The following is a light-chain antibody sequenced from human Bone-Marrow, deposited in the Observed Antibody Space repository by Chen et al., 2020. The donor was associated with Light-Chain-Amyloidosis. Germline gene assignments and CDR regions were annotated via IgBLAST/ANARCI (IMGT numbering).Light chain of an antibody. J-gene: IGLJ3*02. CDR1: SGSIATNY. CDR3: QSYQGSSQGV. Sequence: NFMLTQPHSVSESPGKTVIISCTRSSGSIATNYVQWYQQRPGSSPTTVIYEDDQRPSGVPDRFSGSIDRSSNSASLTISGLKPEGEADYYCQSYQGSSQGVFGGGTKLTVL. V-gene: IGLV6-57*01. CDR2: EDD.